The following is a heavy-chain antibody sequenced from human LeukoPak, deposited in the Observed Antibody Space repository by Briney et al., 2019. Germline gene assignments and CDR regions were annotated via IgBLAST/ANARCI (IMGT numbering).Heavy chain of an antibody. CDR2: INPTGGRT. D-gene: IGHD2-15*01. CDR3: ARDRGHSPHPHDY. Sequence: ASVKVSCKATGYTFTSSYMHWVRQAPGHGLEWMGIINPTGGRTTYAQKLQGRVTITADKSTSTAYMELSSLRSEDTAVYYCARDRGHSPHPHDYWGQGTLVTVSS. V-gene: IGHV1-46*01. J-gene: IGHJ4*02. CDR1: GYTFTSSY.